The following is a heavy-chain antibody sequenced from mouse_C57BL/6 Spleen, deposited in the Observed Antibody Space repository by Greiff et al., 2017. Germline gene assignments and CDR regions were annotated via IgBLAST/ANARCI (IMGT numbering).Heavy chain of an antibody. J-gene: IGHJ2*01. CDR2: IDPSDSYT. CDR3: ARWAVVEHFDY. V-gene: IGHV1-69*01. D-gene: IGHD1-1*01. Sequence: QVQLQQPGAELVMPGASVKLSCKASGYTFTSYWMHWVKQRPGQGLEWIGEIDPSDSYTNYNQKFKGKSTLTVDKSSSTAYMQLSSLTSEDSAVYYCARWAVVEHFDYWGQGTTLTVSS. CDR1: GYTFTSYW.